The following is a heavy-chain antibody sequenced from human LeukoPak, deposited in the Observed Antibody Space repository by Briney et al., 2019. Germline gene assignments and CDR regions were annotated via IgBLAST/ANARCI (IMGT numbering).Heavy chain of an antibody. J-gene: IGHJ4*02. D-gene: IGHD2-15*01. CDR1: GFSFSNYA. CDR3: ARDEPGYCSGGSCYEMGDY. V-gene: IGHV3-23*01. Sequence: PGGSLRLSCAASGFSFSNYAMTWVRQAPGKGLEWVSGISDNGGSSYYADSVKGRFTISRDNSKNTVYLQMNSLRAEDTAVYHCARDEPGYCSGGSCYEMGDYWGQGTLVTVSS. CDR2: ISDNGGSS.